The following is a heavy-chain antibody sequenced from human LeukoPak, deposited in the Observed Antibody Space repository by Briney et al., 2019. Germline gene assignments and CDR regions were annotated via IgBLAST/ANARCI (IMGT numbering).Heavy chain of an antibody. CDR3: ARARSIVGATGALYNGMDV. V-gene: IGHV1-69*02. Sequence: SVKVSCKASGGTFSSYTITWVRQAPGQGLEWMGRVIPMVDIANYAQNFQGRVTITADKSTSTAYMELTSLRSEDTAVYYCARARSIVGATGALYNGMDVWGQGTTVTVSS. CDR2: VIPMVDIA. J-gene: IGHJ6*02. CDR1: GGTFSSYT. D-gene: IGHD1-26*01.